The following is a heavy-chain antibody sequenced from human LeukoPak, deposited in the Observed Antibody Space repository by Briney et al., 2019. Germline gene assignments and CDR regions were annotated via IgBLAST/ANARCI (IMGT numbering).Heavy chain of an antibody. CDR3: ALGYCSSTSCYAEWLGWFDP. J-gene: IGHJ5*02. CDR1: GVSISSGDYY. D-gene: IGHD2-2*01. Sequence: PSETLSLTCTVSGVSISSGDYYWSWIRQPPGKGLEWIGCIYYSGSTYYNPSLKSRVTISVDTSKNQFSLKLSSVTAADAAVYYCALGYCSSTSCYAEWLGWFDPWGQGTLVTVSS. CDR2: IYYSGST. V-gene: IGHV4-30-4*01.